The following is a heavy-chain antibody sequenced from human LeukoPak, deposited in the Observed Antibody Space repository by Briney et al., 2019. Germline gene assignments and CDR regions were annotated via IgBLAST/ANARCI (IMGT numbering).Heavy chain of an antibody. V-gene: IGHV3-30*02. Sequence: GGSLRLSCAASGFTFSSYGMHWVLQAPGKGLEWVAFIRYDGSNKYYADSVKGRFTISRDNSKDTLYLQMNSLRAEDTAVYYCAKDGGYCSSTSCYPNSEYFDYWGQGTLVTVSS. CDR1: GFTFSSYG. J-gene: IGHJ4*02. D-gene: IGHD2-2*03. CDR2: IRYDGSNK. CDR3: AKDGGYCSSTSCYPNSEYFDY.